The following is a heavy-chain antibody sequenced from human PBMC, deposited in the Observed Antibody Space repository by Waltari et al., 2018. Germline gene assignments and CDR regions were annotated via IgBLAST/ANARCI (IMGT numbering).Heavy chain of an antibody. CDR3: VLFSSSFLGDC. J-gene: IGHJ4*02. D-gene: IGHD6-13*01. CDR2: SNTDGGIT. Sequence: EVQLVESGGGLVQPGGSLRLSCAASGFTFSTHWMHWVRQAPGKGLVSVSKSNTDGGITSYADSVRGRFTIARDNAKNTLFLQMNSLRAEDTAVYYCVLFSSSFLGDCWGQGTLVTVSS. V-gene: IGHV3-74*01. CDR1: GFTFSTHW.